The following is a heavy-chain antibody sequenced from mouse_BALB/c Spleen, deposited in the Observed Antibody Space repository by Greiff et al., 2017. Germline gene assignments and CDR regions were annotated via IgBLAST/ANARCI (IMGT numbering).Heavy chain of an antibody. V-gene: IGHV5-9-4*01. CDR1: GFTFSSYA. Sequence: EVQGVESGGGLVKPGGSLKLSCAASGFTFSSYAMSWVRQSPEKRLEWVAEISSGGSYTYYPDTVTGRFTISRDNAKNTLYLEMSSLRSEDTAMYYCARNGYGNYYFDYWGQGTTLTVSS. J-gene: IGHJ2*01. CDR3: ARNGYGNYYFDY. CDR2: ISSGGSYT. D-gene: IGHD2-10*02.